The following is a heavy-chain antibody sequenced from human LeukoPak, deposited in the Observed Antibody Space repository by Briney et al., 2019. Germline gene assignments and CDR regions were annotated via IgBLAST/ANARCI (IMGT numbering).Heavy chain of an antibody. Sequence: SETLTLTCTVSGGSISSGGYYWSWIRQHPGKGLEWIGYIYDSGSTYYSPSLKSQITTSVDTSKSQFSLKLSSVTAADTAVYYCARCYGSGDVFDIWGQGTMVTVSS. CDR1: GGSISSGGYY. D-gene: IGHD3-10*01. V-gene: IGHV4-31*01. J-gene: IGHJ3*02. CDR3: ARCYGSGDVFDI. CDR2: IYDSGST.